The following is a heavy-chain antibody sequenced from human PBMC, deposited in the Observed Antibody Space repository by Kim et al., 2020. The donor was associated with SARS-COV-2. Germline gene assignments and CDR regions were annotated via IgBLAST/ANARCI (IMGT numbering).Heavy chain of an antibody. D-gene: IGHD3-22*01. V-gene: IGHV3-23*01. Sequence: VKDRFTISRDNSKNTLYLQMNSLRAEDTAVYYCAKDMRYYYDGSGYFDYWGQGTLVTVSS. J-gene: IGHJ4*02. CDR3: AKDMRYYYDGSGYFDY.